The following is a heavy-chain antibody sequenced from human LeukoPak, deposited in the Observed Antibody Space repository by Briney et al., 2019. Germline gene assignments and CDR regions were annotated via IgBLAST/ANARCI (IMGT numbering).Heavy chain of an antibody. CDR2: ISYDGSNK. Sequence: GGSLRLSCAASGFTFSSYAMHWVRQAPGKGLGWVAVISYDGSNKYYADSVKGRFTISRDNSKNTLYLQMNSLRAEDTAVYYCARDGYSSGWGLFDYWGQGTLVTVSS. V-gene: IGHV3-30-3*01. J-gene: IGHJ4*02. D-gene: IGHD6-19*01. CDR3: ARDGYSSGWGLFDY. CDR1: GFTFSSYA.